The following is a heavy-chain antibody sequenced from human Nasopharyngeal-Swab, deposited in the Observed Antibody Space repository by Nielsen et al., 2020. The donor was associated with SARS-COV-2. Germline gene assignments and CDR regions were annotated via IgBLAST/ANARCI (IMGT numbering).Heavy chain of an antibody. V-gene: IGHV1-69*13. D-gene: IGHD1-26*01. CDR2: IIPIFGTA. CDR1: GGTFSSYA. J-gene: IGHJ4*02. CDR3: AISVSGSYSPFDY. Sequence: SVKISCKASGGTFSSYAISWVRQAPGQGLEWMGGIIPIFGTANYAQKFQGRVTITADESTSTAYMELSSLRSEDTAVYYCAISVSGSYSPFDYWGQGTLVTVSS.